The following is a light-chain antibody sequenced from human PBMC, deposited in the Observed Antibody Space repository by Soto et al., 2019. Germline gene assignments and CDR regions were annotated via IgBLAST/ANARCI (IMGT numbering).Light chain of an antibody. Sequence: QSVLTQPASMSGSPGQSVTISCAGTSNDIGGYNYVSWYQHHPGTAPKLIIYAVSSRPSGVSHRFSGSKSGNTASLTISGLQAEDEADYYCSSFSVASPLFGTGTKVTVL. J-gene: IGLJ1*01. CDR3: SSFSVASPL. CDR2: AVS. CDR1: SNDIGGYNY. V-gene: IGLV2-14*01.